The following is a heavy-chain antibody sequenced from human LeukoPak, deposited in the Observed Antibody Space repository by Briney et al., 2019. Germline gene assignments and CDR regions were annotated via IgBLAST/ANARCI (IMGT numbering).Heavy chain of an antibody. CDR1: GFTFSIYC. CDR3: EREEDWSGYYGAFAI. Sequence: PGGSLRLSCAASGFTFSIYCMHWVRQAPGKGLGWVSRINSDGSSTSYADSVKGRFTISRDNAKNTLYLQMNSLRAEDTAVCYCEREEDWSGYYGAFAIWGQGTMDTVSS. CDR2: INSDGSST. V-gene: IGHV3-74*01. D-gene: IGHD3-3*01. J-gene: IGHJ3*02.